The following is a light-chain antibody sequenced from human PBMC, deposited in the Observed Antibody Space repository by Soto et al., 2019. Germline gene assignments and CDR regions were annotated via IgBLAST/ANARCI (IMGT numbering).Light chain of an antibody. V-gene: IGKV3-20*01. CDR2: EAS. J-gene: IGKJ2*01. CDR1: QSVRGNY. CDR3: QQFANSPFT. Sequence: FVLTQSPGTLSLSPGERATLSCRASQSVRGNYVAWYQQKPGQAPRVLIFEASKRATGTPDRFSGSGSGTDFTLSISRLEPEDFAVYYRQQFANSPFTFGQGTKVEI.